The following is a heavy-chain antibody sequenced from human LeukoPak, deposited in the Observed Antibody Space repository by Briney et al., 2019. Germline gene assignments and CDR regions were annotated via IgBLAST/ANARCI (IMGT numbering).Heavy chain of an antibody. J-gene: IGHJ5*02. V-gene: IGHV4-34*01. Sequence: SETLSLTCAVYGGSFSGYYWSWIRQPPGKGLEWIGEINHSGSTNCNPSLKSRVTISVDTSKNQFSLKLSSVTAADTAVYYCARGWGYYYGSGSYYKREYNWFNPWGQGTLVTVSS. CDR3: ARGWGYYYGSGSYYKREYNWFNP. CDR1: GGSFSGYY. CDR2: INHSGST. D-gene: IGHD3-10*01.